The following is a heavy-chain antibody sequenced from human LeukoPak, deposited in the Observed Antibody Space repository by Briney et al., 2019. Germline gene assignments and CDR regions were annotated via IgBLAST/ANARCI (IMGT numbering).Heavy chain of an antibody. Sequence: SETLSLTCTVSGGSIATYYWSWIRQPPGKGLEWIGYIYYNGHTDYNPSLKSRVTRSVQTSKNQFSLKLSSVTAADTAVYYCARDRHWTNDWVFDYWGQGTLVTVSS. J-gene: IGHJ4*02. CDR3: ARDRHWTNDWVFDY. CDR2: IYYNGHT. D-gene: IGHD1/OR15-1a*01. CDR1: GGSIATYY. V-gene: IGHV4-59*01.